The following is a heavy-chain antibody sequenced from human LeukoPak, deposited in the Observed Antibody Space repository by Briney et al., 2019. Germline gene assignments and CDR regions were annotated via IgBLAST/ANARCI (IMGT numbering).Heavy chain of an antibody. CDR2: IYYSGST. Sequence: SETLSLTCTVSGGSISSYYWSWIRQPPGKGLEWIGYIYYSGSTNYNPSLKSRVTISVDTSKNQFSLKLSSVTAADMAVYYCARASRYQLLRWGQGTLVTVSS. J-gene: IGHJ4*02. CDR3: ARASRYQLLR. CDR1: GGSISSYY. V-gene: IGHV4-59*01. D-gene: IGHD2-2*01.